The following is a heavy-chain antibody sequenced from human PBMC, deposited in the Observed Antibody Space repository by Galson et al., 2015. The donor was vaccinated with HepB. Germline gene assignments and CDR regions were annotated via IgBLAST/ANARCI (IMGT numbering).Heavy chain of an antibody. Sequence: SVKVSCKASGGTFSRYAISWVRQAPGQGLEWMGGITPIFGRANYAQKFQGRVTITADESTSTAYMELSSLRSEDTAVYYCARDTTVGGFDYWGQGTLVTVSS. J-gene: IGHJ4*02. V-gene: IGHV1-69*13. CDR3: ARDTTVGGFDY. D-gene: IGHD4-23*01. CDR1: GGTFSRYA. CDR2: ITPIFGRA.